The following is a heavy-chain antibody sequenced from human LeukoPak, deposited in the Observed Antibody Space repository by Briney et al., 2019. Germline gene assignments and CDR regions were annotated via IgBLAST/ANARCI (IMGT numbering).Heavy chain of an antibody. D-gene: IGHD3-10*01. V-gene: IGHV4-34*01. CDR2: INHSGST. J-gene: IGHJ6*03. CDR3: ARGGRVNYYYYMDV. CDR1: GGSFSGYY. Sequence: SETLSLTCAVYGGSFSGYYWSWIRQPPGKGLEWIGEINHSGSTNYNPSLKSRVTISVDTSKNQFSLKLSSVTAAGTAVYYCARGGRVNYYYYMDVWGKGTTVTVSS.